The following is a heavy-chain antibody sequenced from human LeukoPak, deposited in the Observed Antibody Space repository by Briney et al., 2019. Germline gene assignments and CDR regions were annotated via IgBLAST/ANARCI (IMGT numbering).Heavy chain of an antibody. Sequence: ASVKVSCKTSGYSFTAFYIHWVRQAPGQGLEWMGWIHPRRGGTNYAQKFQGRVTMTRDTSISTAYMELSRLRSDDTAVYYCARFGGYYYDSSGYGPDAFDIWGQGTMVTVSS. CDR2: IHPRRGGT. CDR3: ARFGGYYYDSSGYGPDAFDI. V-gene: IGHV1-2*02. J-gene: IGHJ3*02. CDR1: GYSFTAFY. D-gene: IGHD3-22*01.